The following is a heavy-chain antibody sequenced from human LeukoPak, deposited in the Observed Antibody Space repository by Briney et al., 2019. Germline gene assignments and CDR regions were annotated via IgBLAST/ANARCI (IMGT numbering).Heavy chain of an antibody. D-gene: IGHD6-13*01. V-gene: IGHV3-30*18. CDR2: VSDDGSHK. J-gene: IGHJ6*02. Sequence: GGSLRRSCAASGFFFSNYGMHWVRQAPGKGLDWVAVVSDDGSHKQYADSVKGRFTVSRDNSEKTLYLQMNSLRAEDTAVYYCAKYSSSSNYYYGMDVWGQGTTVTVSS. CDR3: AKYSSSSNYYYGMDV. CDR1: GFFFSNYG.